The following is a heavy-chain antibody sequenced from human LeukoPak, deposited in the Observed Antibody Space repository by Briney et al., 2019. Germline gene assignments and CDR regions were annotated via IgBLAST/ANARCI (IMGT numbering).Heavy chain of an antibody. Sequence: TSETLSLTCTVSGGSISSGSYYWSWIRQLAGKGLEWIGRIYTSGSTNYNPSLKSRVTISVDTSKNQFSLKLSSVTAADTAVYYCARDPGDYDSSPYWYYWGQGTLVTVSS. D-gene: IGHD3-22*01. J-gene: IGHJ4*02. V-gene: IGHV4-61*02. CDR2: IYTSGST. CDR3: ARDPGDYDSSPYWYY. CDR1: GGSISSGSYY.